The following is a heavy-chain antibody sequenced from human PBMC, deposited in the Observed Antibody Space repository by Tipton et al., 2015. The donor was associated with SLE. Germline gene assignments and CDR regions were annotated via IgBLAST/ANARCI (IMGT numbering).Heavy chain of an antibody. Sequence: SLRLSCAASGFTFSTYSMNWVRQAPGKGLEWVSSISSTSTYIYYADSVKGRFTVSRDNARNSLYLHMNSLRAEDTAMYYCARDGVTSVTADYWGQGTLVTVSS. CDR2: ISSTSTYI. J-gene: IGHJ4*02. D-gene: IGHD4-11*01. V-gene: IGHV3-21*03. CDR1: GFTFSTYS. CDR3: ARDGVTSVTADY.